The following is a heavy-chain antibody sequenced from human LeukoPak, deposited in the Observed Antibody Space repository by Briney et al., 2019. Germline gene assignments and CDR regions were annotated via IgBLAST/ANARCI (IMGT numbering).Heavy chain of an antibody. CDR1: GFTFSSYS. D-gene: IGHD3-22*01. J-gene: IGHJ4*02. CDR2: ISSSSSTI. Sequence: GRSLRLSCAASGFTFSSYSMNWVRQAPGKGLEWVSYISSSSSTIYYADSVKGRFTISRDNAKNSLYLQMNSLRAEDTAVYYCARGGVVVIPLVWGQGTLVTVSS. V-gene: IGHV3-48*01. CDR3: ARGGVVVIPLV.